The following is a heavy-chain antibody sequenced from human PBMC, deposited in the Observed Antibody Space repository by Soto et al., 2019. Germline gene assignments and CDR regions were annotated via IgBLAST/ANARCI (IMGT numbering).Heavy chain of an antibody. V-gene: IGHV1-69*13. CDR2: IIPIFGTA. J-gene: IGHJ4*02. CDR1: GGTFSSYA. D-gene: IGHD1-7*01. Sequence: ASVKVSCKASGGTFSSYAISWVRQAPGQGLEWMGGIIPIFGTANYAQKCQGRVTITADESTSTAYMELSSLRAEDTAVYYCAKDRNYPRDQFHYWGQGTLVTVSS. CDR3: AKDRNYPRDQFHY.